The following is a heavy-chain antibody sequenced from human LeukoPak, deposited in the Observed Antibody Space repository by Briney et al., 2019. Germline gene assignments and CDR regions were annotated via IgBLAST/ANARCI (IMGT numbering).Heavy chain of an antibody. D-gene: IGHD4-17*01. CDR3: ARAYGDYGTLDY. CDR1: GGSISSYY. V-gene: IGHV4-59*01. J-gene: IGHJ4*02. CDR2: IYYSGST. Sequence: SETLSLTCTVSGGSISSYYWSWIRQPPGKGLEWIGYIYYSGSTNYNPSLKSRVTISVDTSKNQFSLKLSSVTAADTAVYYCARAYGDYGTLDYWGQGILVTVSS.